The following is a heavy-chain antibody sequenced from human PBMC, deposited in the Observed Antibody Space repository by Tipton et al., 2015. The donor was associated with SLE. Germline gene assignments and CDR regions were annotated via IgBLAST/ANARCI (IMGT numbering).Heavy chain of an antibody. CDR3: ARFEDCSSTSCYAFDI. CDR1: GGSFSGYY. V-gene: IGHV4-34*01. J-gene: IGHJ3*02. D-gene: IGHD2-2*01. Sequence: TLSLTCAVYGGSFSGYYWSWIRQPPGKGLEWIGEINHSGSTNYNPSLKSRVTISVDTSKNQFSLKLSSVTAADTAVYYCARFEDCSSTSCYAFDIWGQGTMVTVSS. CDR2: INHSGST.